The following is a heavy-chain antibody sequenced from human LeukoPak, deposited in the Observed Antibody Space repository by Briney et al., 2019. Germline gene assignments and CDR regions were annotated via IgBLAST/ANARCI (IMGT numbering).Heavy chain of an antibody. Sequence: ASVKVSCTASGYTFTGYYMHWVQQAPGQGLEWMGWINPNSGGTNYAQKFQGRVTMTRDTSISTAYMELSRLRSDDTAVYYCAGENYGDYDYWGQGTLVTVSS. J-gene: IGHJ4*02. CDR3: AGENYGDYDY. D-gene: IGHD4-17*01. CDR1: GYTFTGYY. V-gene: IGHV1-2*02. CDR2: INPNSGGT.